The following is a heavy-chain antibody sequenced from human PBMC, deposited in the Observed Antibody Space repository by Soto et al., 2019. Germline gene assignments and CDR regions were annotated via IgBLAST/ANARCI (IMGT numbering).Heavy chain of an antibody. CDR3: ARKGESGYDYYYYGMDV. CDR2: IRTDTGDT. V-gene: IGHV1-3*04. CDR1: GYTFTNHA. D-gene: IGHD5-12*01. J-gene: IGHJ6*02. Sequence: ASVKVSCKASGYTFTNHAIHWVRQAPGQRLQWMGWIRTDTGDTGYSQKFQGRVTMTTDTSTSTAYMELRSLRSDDTAVYYCARKGESGYDYYYYGMDVWGQGTTVTVSS.